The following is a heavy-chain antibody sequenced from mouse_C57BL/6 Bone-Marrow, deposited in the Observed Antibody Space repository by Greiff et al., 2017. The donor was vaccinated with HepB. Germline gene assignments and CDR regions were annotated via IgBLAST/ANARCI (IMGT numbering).Heavy chain of an antibody. J-gene: IGHJ2*01. Sequence: EVQVVESGAELVRPGASVKLSCTASGFNIKDYYMHWVKQRPEQGLEWIGRIDPEDGDTEYAPKFQGKATMTADTSSNTAYLQLSSLTSEDTAVYYCTTGWTTVVAKKGDYWGQGTTLTVSS. CDR1: GFNIKDYY. CDR2: IDPEDGDT. CDR3: TTGWTTVVAKKGDY. V-gene: IGHV14-1*01. D-gene: IGHD1-1*01.